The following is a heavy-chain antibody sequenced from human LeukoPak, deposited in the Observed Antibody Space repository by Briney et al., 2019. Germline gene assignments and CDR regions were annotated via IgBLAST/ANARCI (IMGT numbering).Heavy chain of an antibody. J-gene: IGHJ3*02. CDR3: ARPYGDAPFDAFDI. Sequence: SQTLSLTCTVSGGSISSGGYYWSWIRQHPGKGLEWIGYIYHSGSTYYNPSLKSRVTISVDTSKNQFSLKLSSVTAADTAVYYCARPYGDAPFDAFDIWGQGTMVTVSS. CDR1: GGSISSGGYY. V-gene: IGHV4-31*03. CDR2: IYHSGST. D-gene: IGHD4-17*01.